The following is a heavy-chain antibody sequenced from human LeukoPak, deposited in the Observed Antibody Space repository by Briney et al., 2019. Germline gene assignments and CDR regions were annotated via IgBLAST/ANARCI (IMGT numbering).Heavy chain of an antibody. CDR1: GGSFSGYY. Sequence: PSETLSLTCAVYGGSFSGYYWGWIRQPPGKGLEWIGEINHSGSTNYNPSLKSRVTISVDTSKNQFSLKLSSVTAADTAVYYCAGTYCSGGSCYEGYYFDYWGQGPLVTVS. J-gene: IGHJ4*02. V-gene: IGHV4-34*01. D-gene: IGHD2-15*01. CDR3: AGTYCSGGSCYEGYYFDY. CDR2: INHSGST.